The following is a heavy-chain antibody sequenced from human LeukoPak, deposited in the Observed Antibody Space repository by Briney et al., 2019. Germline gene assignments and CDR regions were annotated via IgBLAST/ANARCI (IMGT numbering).Heavy chain of an antibody. Sequence: TGGSLRLSCAASGFTFSSYSMNWVRQAPGKGLEWVGRIKSKTDGGTTDYAAPVKGRFTISRDDSKNTLYLQMNSLKTEDTAVYYCTTDLGIAAAGLFDYWGQGTLVTVSS. D-gene: IGHD6-13*01. CDR1: GFTFSSYS. J-gene: IGHJ4*02. CDR3: TTDLGIAAAGLFDY. CDR2: IKSKTDGGTT. V-gene: IGHV3-15*07.